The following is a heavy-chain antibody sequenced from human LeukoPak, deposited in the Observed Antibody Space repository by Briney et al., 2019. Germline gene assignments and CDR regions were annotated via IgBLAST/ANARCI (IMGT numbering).Heavy chain of an antibody. V-gene: IGHV4-38-2*02. D-gene: IGHD3-10*01. J-gene: IGHJ3*02. CDR3: ARDSGIGAFDI. Sequence: SETLSPTCTVSGYSISSGYYWGWIRQPPGKGLEWIGSIYHSGSTYYNPSLKSRVTISVDTSKNQFSLKLSSVTAADTAVYYCARDSGIGAFDIWGQGTMVTVSS. CDR1: GYSISSGYY. CDR2: IYHSGST.